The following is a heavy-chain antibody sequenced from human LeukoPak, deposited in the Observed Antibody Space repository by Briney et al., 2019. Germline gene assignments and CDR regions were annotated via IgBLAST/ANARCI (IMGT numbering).Heavy chain of an antibody. CDR3: ARVGSGSSLVDP. Sequence: GGSLRLSCAASGFTFSSYGVHWVRQAPGKGLEWVAVIWYDGSNKYYADSVKGRFTISRDNSKNTLYLQMNSLRAEDTAVYYCARVGSGSSLVDPWGQGTLVTVSS. V-gene: IGHV3-33*01. J-gene: IGHJ5*02. CDR1: GFTFSSYG. CDR2: IWYDGSNK. D-gene: IGHD1-26*01.